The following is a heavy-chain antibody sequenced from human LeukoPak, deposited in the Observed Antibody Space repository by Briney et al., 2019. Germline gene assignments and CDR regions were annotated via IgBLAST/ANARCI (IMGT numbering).Heavy chain of an antibody. V-gene: IGHV4-34*01. CDR3: ARRGTRSYYYDSSGYRKPGSFDY. CDR1: GGSFSGDS. D-gene: IGHD3-22*01. J-gene: IGHJ4*02. CDR2: IKHDGST. Sequence: SETLSLTCAVYGGSFSGDSWSWLRQSPGKGLEWIGEIKHDGSTNYNPSLKSRVTISVDTSKNQFSLKLSSVTAADTAVYYCARRGTRSYYYDSSGYRKPGSFDYWGQGTLVTVSS.